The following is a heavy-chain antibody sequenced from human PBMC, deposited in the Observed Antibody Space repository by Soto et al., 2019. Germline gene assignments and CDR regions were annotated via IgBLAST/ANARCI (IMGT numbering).Heavy chain of an antibody. Sequence: QVQLVESGGGVVQPGRSLRLSCAASGFTFSSYGMHWVRQAPGKGLEWVAVISYDGSNKYYADSVKGRFTISRDNSKNTLYLQMNSLRAEDTAVYYCAKTKKKQVWGCGTLVTVSS. CDR3: AKTKKKQV. D-gene: IGHD6-13*01. J-gene: IGHJ2*01. CDR1: GFTFSSYG. CDR2: ISYDGSNK. V-gene: IGHV3-30*18.